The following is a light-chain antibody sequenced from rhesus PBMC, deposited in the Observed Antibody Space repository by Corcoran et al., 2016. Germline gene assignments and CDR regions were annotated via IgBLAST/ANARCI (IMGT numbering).Light chain of an antibody. CDR1: QGITND. J-gene: IGKJ2*01. V-gene: IGKV1-25*01. CDR3: QHYYSTPYS. Sequence: DIQMTQSLSSLSASVGDRVTITCRASQGITNDLAWYQQKPGETPNRRIYEASSWQSGIPSRFSGSGYRTDFTLTISSLQSEDFATYYCQHYYSTPYSFVQGTKVEIK. CDR2: EAS.